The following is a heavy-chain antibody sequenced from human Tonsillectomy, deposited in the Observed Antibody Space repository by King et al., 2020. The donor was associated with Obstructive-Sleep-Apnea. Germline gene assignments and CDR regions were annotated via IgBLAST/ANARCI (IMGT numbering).Heavy chain of an antibody. CDR2: ITSRSSPI. J-gene: IGHJ6*02. CDR3: ARARPNDGDHDSYYAMDV. CDR1: GFTFGSYI. Sequence: QLVQSGGGLVQPGGSLRLSCAASGFTFGSYIMNWVRQAPGKGLERVSYITSRSSPIYSADSVKGRFTISRDNATNSLYLQMNSLRAGDTAVYYCARARPNDGDHDSYYAMDVWGQGTPVTVSS. D-gene: IGHD4-17*01. V-gene: IGHV3-48*04.